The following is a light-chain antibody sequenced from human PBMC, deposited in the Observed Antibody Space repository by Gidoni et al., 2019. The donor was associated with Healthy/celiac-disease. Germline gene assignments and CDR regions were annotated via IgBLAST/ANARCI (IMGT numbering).Light chain of an antibody. Sequence: DIQMTQSPSSLSASVGDRVTITCRASQSISSYLNCYQQKPGKAPKLLIYAASSLQSGVPSRFSGSGSGTDFTLTISSLQPEDFATYYCQQSYSTPRDTFGPGTKVDIK. V-gene: IGKV1-39*01. CDR2: AAS. CDR1: QSISSY. J-gene: IGKJ3*01. CDR3: QQSYSTPRDT.